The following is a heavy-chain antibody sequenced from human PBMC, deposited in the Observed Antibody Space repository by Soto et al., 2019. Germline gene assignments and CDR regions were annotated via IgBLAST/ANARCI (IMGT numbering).Heavy chain of an antibody. CDR3: AKENYSSGWYWYFDY. Sequence: GGSLRLSCAASGFTFNRYWMSWVRQAPGKGLEWVANINQDGSEKYYVDSVKGRFTISRDNAKNSLYLQMNSLRAEDTALYYCAKENYSSGWYWYFDYWGQGTLVTVSS. D-gene: IGHD6-19*01. J-gene: IGHJ4*02. V-gene: IGHV3-7*03. CDR2: INQDGSEK. CDR1: GFTFNRYW.